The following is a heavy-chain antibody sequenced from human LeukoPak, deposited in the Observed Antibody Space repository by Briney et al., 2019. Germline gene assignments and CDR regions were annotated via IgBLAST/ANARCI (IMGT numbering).Heavy chain of an antibody. CDR1: GYTFTSYG. J-gene: IGHJ4*02. D-gene: IGHD6-19*01. V-gene: IGHV1-18*01. Sequence: GASVKVSCKASGYTFTSYGISWVRQAPGQGLEWMGWISAYNGNTIYAQKFQGRVTMTEDTPTDTAYMELSSLRSEDTAVYYCATVSDIAVAGYDYWGQGTLVTVSS. CDR2: ISAYNGNT. CDR3: ATVSDIAVAGYDY.